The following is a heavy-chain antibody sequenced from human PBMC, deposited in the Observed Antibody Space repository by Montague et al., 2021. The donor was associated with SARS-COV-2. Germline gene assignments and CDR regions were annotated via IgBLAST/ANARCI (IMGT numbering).Heavy chain of an antibody. Sequence: SLRLSCAASGFSFRSHVMNWVRQAPGKGPEWVSAVVPRGDSTFYADSVKGRLTISRDNSKNALYLQMNSLRAEDTAIYYCARAGTNSETYYWGQGTLVTVSS. CDR3: ARAGTNSETYY. D-gene: IGHD1-26*01. V-gene: IGHV3-23*01. CDR1: GFSFRSHV. J-gene: IGHJ4*02. CDR2: VVPRGDST.